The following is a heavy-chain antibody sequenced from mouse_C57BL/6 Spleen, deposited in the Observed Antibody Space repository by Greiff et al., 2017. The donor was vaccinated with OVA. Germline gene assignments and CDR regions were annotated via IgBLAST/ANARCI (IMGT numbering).Heavy chain of an antibody. CDR1: GYTFTSYW. Sequence: QVQLQHSGTELVKPGASVKLSCKASGYTFTSYWMHWVKQRPGQGLEWIGNINPSNGGTNYNEKFKSKATLTVDKSSSTAYMQLSSLTSEDSAVYYCARAIYYGNSWYFDVWGTGTTVTVSS. J-gene: IGHJ1*03. CDR2: INPSNGGT. D-gene: IGHD2-1*01. CDR3: ARAIYYGNSWYFDV. V-gene: IGHV1-53*01.